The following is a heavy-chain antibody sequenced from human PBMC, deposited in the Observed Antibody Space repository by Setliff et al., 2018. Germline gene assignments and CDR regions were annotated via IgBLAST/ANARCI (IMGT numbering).Heavy chain of an antibody. CDR3: ARDLGHGGDSDY. CDR2: IYTSGST. Sequence: LSLTCTVSGGSISSGSYYWSWIRQPAGKGLEWIGRIYTSGSTNYNPSLKSRVTISVDTSKNQFSLNLSSVTAADSAVYYCARDLGHGGDSDYWGQGILVTVSS. J-gene: IGHJ4*02. V-gene: IGHV4-61*02. D-gene: IGHD2-21*02. CDR1: GGSISSGSYY.